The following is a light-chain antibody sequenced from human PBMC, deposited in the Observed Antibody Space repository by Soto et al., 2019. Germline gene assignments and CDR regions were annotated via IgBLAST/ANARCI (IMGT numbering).Light chain of an antibody. V-gene: IGKV1-9*01. CDR2: AAS. J-gene: IGKJ5*01. CDR3: QQLNSYPFT. Sequence: DIQLTQPPSFLSASVGARVTITCRASQDISNYLAWYQPEPGKAPKLLIYAASTLQSGVPSRFSGSCSGTEGTLTLSSLQPEEGATDYGQQLNSYPFTVGQGPRLEIK. CDR1: QDISNY.